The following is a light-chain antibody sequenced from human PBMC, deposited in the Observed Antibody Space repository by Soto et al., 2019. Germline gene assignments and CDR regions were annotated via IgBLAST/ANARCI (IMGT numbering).Light chain of an antibody. CDR2: EVN. CDR1: SSDVGGYIY. V-gene: IGLV2-14*01. CDR3: TSYTSGSTLYV. Sequence: QSALTQPASVSGSPGQAITISCTGTSSDVGGYIYVSWYQQHAGKAPKLIIYEVNNRPSGVSNRFSGSKSGNTASLTISGLQAEDEADYYCTSYTSGSTLYVFXTGTKVTVL. J-gene: IGLJ1*01.